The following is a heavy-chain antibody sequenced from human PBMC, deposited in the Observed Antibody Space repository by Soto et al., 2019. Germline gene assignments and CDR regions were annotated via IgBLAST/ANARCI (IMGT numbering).Heavy chain of an antibody. J-gene: IGHJ5*02. Sequence: SETLSLPCTVAGGSISNYYWSWIRQPQGRGLEWIGHIFYSGSTNYNPALKSRVTISVDTSKSQFSLKLSSVTAADTAVYYCAKDSGYNYGYFSWFDPWGQGTLVTVSS. D-gene: IGHD5-18*01. CDR2: IFYSGST. V-gene: IGHV4-59*01. CDR3: AKDSGYNYGYFSWFDP. CDR1: GGSISNYY.